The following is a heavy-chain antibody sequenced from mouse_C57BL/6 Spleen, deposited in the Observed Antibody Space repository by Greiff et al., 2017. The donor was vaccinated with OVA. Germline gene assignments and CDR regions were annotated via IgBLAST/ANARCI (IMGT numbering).Heavy chain of an antibody. J-gene: IGHJ2*01. CDR1: GYTFTSYW. CDR2: IDPSDSYT. Sequence: QVQLQQPGAELVMPGASVKLSCKASGYTFTSYWMHWVKQRPGQGLEWIGEIDPSDSYTNYNQKFKGKSTLTVDKSSSTAYMQLSSLTSEDSAVYYCARKRGVTTSYYFDYWGQGTTLTVSS. V-gene: IGHV1-69*01. CDR3: ARKRGVTTSYYFDY. D-gene: IGHD2-2*01.